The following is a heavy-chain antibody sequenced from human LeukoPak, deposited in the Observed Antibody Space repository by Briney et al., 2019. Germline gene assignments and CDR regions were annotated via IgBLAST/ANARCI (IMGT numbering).Heavy chain of an antibody. CDR3: AREGGIAAAGRGMDV. Sequence: SSETLSLTCTVSGCSISSYYWNWIRQPPGKGLEWVGGIYYSGSTNYNPSLRSRVTISVDTSKNQFSLKLSSVTAADTAVYYCAREGGIAAAGRGMDVWGQGTTVTVSS. CDR1: GCSISSYY. V-gene: IGHV4-59*01. J-gene: IGHJ6*02. D-gene: IGHD6-13*01. CDR2: IYYSGST.